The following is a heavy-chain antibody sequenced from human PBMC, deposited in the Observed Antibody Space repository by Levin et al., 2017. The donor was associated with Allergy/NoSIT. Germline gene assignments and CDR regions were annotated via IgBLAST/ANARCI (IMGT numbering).Heavy chain of an antibody. J-gene: IGHJ6*02. D-gene: IGHD1-14*01. CDR3: AKNLRRPGNYYGMDV. V-gene: IGHV3-43D*04. CDR2: ITWDGDST. CDR1: GFTFDDYA. Sequence: GGSLRLSCAASGFTFDDYAMHWVRQAPGKGLEWVSLITWDGDSTYYADSVKGRFTISRDNSKNSLYLQMNSLRAEDTALYYCAKNLRRPGNYYGMDVWGQGTTVTVSS.